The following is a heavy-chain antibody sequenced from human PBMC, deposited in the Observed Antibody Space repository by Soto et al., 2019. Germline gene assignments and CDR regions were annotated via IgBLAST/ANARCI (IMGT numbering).Heavy chain of an antibody. V-gene: IGHV3-23*01. CDR2: ISGSGGST. Sequence: PGGSLRLSCAASGFTFSSYAMSWVRQAPGKGLEWVSAISGSGGSTYYADSVKGRFTISRDNSKNTLYMQMHSLRAEDTAVYYCATYTYYYYYMDVWGKGTTVTVSS. D-gene: IGHD4-4*01. CDR3: ATYTYYYYYMDV. CDR1: GFTFSSYA. J-gene: IGHJ6*03.